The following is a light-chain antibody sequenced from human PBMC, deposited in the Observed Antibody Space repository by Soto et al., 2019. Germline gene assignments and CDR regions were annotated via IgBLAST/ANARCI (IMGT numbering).Light chain of an antibody. J-gene: IGLJ1*01. V-gene: IGLV2-14*03. CDR3: SSYTSSTTFV. CDR1: SSDVGDYNY. CDR2: DVS. Sequence: QSVLTQPASVSGSPGQSITISCTGTSSDVGDYNYVSWYQQYPGKVPKLMIFDVSNRPSGVSSRFSGSKSGTTASLTISGLQAEDEADYYCSSYTSSTTFVFGTGTKLTVL.